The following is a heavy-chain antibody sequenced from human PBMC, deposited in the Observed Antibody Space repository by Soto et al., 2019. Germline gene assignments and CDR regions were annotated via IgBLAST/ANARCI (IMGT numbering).Heavy chain of an antibody. D-gene: IGHD2-15*01. V-gene: IGHV3-48*03. Sequence: HPGGSLRLSCAASGFTFSSYEMNWVRQAPGKGLEWVSYISGSGSNIYYADSVKGRFTISRDNAKNSLYLQMNSLRAEDTAVYYCARDVCCAGLYYYGMDVWGQGTTVTVSS. CDR3: ARDVCCAGLYYYGMDV. J-gene: IGHJ6*02. CDR1: GFTFSSYE. CDR2: ISGSGSNI.